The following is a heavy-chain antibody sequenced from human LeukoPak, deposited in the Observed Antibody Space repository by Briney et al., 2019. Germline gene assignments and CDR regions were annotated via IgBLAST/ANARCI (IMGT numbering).Heavy chain of an antibody. CDR2: INPTGTWT. J-gene: IGHJ4*02. D-gene: IGHD4-17*01. CDR3: AREGETTVTTGFDY. Sequence: ASVKVSCKASGYTFTNNWMHWVRQAPGQGLEWVGLINPTGTWTLYAQNFQGRITLTRDMSTTTDYMELSRLRSDDTAVYYCAREGETTVTTGFDYWGQGILVTVSS. CDR1: GYTFTNNW. V-gene: IGHV1-46*01.